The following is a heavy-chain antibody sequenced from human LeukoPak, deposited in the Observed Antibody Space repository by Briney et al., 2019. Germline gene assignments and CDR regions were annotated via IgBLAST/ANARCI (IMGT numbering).Heavy chain of an antibody. V-gene: IGHV7-4-1*02. CDR2: IHPSTGNP. CDR1: GYTFTNYA. D-gene: IGHD3-9*01. Sequence: ASVKVSCKTSGYTFTNYAMNWVRQAPGQGLEWMGWIHPSTGNPTYAQGFTGRFVFSLDTSVSTAYLQISSLKAEDTAVYYCARELRDILTGYYYFDYWGQGTLVTVSS. CDR3: ARELRDILTGYYYFDY. J-gene: IGHJ4*02.